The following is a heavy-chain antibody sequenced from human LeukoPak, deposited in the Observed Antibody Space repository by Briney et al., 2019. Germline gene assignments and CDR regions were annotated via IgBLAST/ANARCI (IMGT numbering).Heavy chain of an antibody. CDR1: GFTFSSYA. CDR2: ISGSGGST. CDR3: AKEYQLLYAVDY. Sequence: PGRSLTLSCAASGFTFSSYAMSWVRQAPGKGLEWVSAISGSGGSTYYADSVKGRFTISRDNSKNTLYLQMNSLRAEDTAVYYCAKEYQLLYAVDYWGQGTLVTVSS. V-gene: IGHV3-23*01. D-gene: IGHD2-2*02. J-gene: IGHJ4*02.